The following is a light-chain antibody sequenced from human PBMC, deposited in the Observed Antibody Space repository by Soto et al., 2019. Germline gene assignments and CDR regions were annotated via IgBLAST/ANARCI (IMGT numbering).Light chain of an antibody. CDR1: QSVRRN. CDR2: SES. V-gene: IGKV3-15*01. CDR3: QKYKNWLRT. J-gene: IGKJ1*01. Sequence: EIVLTQSPGTLSVSPGERATLSCRASQSVRRNLGWYQQKTGQAPGLLIYSESTRDTGIPDRFSGSGSATEFNLTIISLQPEDCAVYYCQKYKNWLRTCGQGTQVDIK.